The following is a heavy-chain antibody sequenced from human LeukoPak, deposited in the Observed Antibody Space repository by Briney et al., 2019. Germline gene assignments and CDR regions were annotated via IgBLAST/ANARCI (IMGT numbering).Heavy chain of an antibody. CDR3: ARDNDKVVDH. CDR1: GYTFSNYG. CDR2: ITAYNGNR. V-gene: IGHV1-18*01. Sequence: AAVKVSCKTSGYTFSNYGISWVRQAPGQGLEWMGWITAYNGNRLYAQRFQGRITLTTDTSTSTSYMELRSLEYDDTAIYYCARDNDKVVDHWGQGTLVTVSS. J-gene: IGHJ4*01. D-gene: IGHD1-1*01.